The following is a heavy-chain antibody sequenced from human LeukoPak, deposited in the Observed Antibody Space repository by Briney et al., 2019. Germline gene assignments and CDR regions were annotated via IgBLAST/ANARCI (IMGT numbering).Heavy chain of an antibody. Sequence: SQSLSLTCAISGDSVSSNSATRNWIRQSPSRGLEWLGRTYYRSKWYNDYAVSVKSRITINPDTSKNQFSLQLNSVTPEDTAVYYCARARYSYDLDYWGQGTLVTVSS. J-gene: IGHJ4*02. CDR1: GDSVSSNSAT. CDR2: TYYRSKWYN. D-gene: IGHD5-18*01. V-gene: IGHV6-1*01. CDR3: ARARYSYDLDY.